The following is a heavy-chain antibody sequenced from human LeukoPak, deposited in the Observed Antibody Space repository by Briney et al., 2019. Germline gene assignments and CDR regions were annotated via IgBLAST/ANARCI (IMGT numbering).Heavy chain of an antibody. CDR2: ISAYNGNT. CDR3: AILWFGELLGDLEFDI. J-gene: IGHJ3*02. D-gene: IGHD3-10*01. Sequence: GASVKVSCKASGYTFTSYGISWVRQAPGQGLEWMGWISAYNGNTNYAQKLQGRVTMTTDTSTSTAYMELRSLRSDDTAVYYCAILWFGELLGDLEFDIWGQGTMVTVSS. V-gene: IGHV1-18*01. CDR1: GYTFTSYG.